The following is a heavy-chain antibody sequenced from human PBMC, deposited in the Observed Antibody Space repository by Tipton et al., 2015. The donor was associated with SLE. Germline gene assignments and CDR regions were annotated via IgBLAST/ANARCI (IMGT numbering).Heavy chain of an antibody. V-gene: IGHV4-38-2*02. Sequence: LTCAVSGYSITSGDYWGWIRQPPGKGLEWVGSPYHRGSTYYNPSLKSRVTISTDTSKNEIYLKLTSVTATDTAVYFCARDPYDSTWRNGWFDPWGQGTLVTVSS. CDR3: ARDPYDSTWRNGWFDP. D-gene: IGHD6-13*01. J-gene: IGHJ5*02. CDR2: PYHRGST. CDR1: GYSITSGDY.